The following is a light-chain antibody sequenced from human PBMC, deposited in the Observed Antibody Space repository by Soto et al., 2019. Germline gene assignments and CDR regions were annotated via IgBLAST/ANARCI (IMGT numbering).Light chain of an antibody. CDR3: LQHYSWPWT. CDR2: RIF. J-gene: IGKJ1*01. V-gene: IGKV3-15*01. Sequence: EIVMTQSPGTVAVFPGGTVTLSCRASQSVSGYLDWFHQKPGQAARLVLLRIFTRAIGVPARFSGSGSEAEFTLTISGLQSEDSGVYYCLQHYSWPWTFGQGTKVDI. CDR1: QSVSGY.